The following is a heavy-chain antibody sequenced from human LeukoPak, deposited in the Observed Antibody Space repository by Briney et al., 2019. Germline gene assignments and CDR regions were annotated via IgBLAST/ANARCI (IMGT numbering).Heavy chain of an antibody. D-gene: IGHD1-26*01. J-gene: IGHJ4*02. CDR1: GFTFSDYW. CDR2: INTDGSFT. Sequence: GGSLRLSCAASGFTFSDYWMHWVRRAPGKGLVWVSRINTDGSFTRYADSVQGRFTISRDTAKNTLFLQMNSLRAGDTAVYYCAREAKVGGALQYWGQGILVTVSS. V-gene: IGHV3-74*01. CDR3: AREAKVGGALQY.